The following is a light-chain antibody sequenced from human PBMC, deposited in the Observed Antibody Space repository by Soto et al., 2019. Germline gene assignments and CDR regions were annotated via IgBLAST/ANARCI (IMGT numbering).Light chain of an antibody. V-gene: IGKV1-39*01. Sequence: IQMTQSPSSLSASVGDRATITCRASQTISSSLNWYQQKPGKAPKLLIYAASNLQSGVPSRFRGSGSGADFTLTISSLQPEDFATYHCQQTHSTPHTFGQGTKLGIK. CDR1: QTISSS. CDR2: AAS. J-gene: IGKJ2*01. CDR3: QQTHSTPHT.